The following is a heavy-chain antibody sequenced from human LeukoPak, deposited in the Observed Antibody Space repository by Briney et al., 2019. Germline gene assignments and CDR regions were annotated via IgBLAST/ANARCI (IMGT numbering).Heavy chain of an antibody. Sequence: SETLSLTCTVSGGSISSGSYYWSWIRQPPGKGLEWIGYVYYSGSTNYNPSLRSRVTMSVDTSKNQFSLKLSSVTAADTAVYYCARLKCNVRQYYDILTGYYYYFDYWGQGTLVTVSS. V-gene: IGHV4-61*01. CDR1: GGSISSGSYY. D-gene: IGHD3-9*01. CDR2: VYYSGST. J-gene: IGHJ4*02. CDR3: ARLKCNVRQYYDILTGYYYYFDY.